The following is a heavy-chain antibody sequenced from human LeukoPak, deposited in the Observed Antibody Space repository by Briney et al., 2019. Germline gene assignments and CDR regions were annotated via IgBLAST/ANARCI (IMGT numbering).Heavy chain of an antibody. CDR2: ISGSGGST. J-gene: IGHJ4*02. CDR1: GFTFSSYA. D-gene: IGHD2-2*01. CDR3: AKNFPHCSSTSCYFSPFDY. V-gene: IGHV3-23*01. Sequence: GGSLRLSCAASGFTFSSYAMSWVRQAPGKGLEWVSAISGSGGSTYYADSVKGRFTISRDNSKNTLYLQMNSLRAEDTAVYYCAKNFPHCSSTSCYFSPFDYWGQGTLVTVSS.